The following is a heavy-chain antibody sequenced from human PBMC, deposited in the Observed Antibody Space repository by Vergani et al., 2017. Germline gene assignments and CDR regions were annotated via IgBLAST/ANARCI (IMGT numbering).Heavy chain of an antibody. V-gene: IGHV3-66*01. J-gene: IGHJ6*02. CDR2: IYSGGST. CDR3: ARDGRAAGFQYYYYYGMDV. Sequence: EVQLVESGGGLVQPGGSLRLSCAASGFTVSSNYMSWVRQAPGKGLEWVSVIYSGGSTYYADSVKGRFTISRDNSKNTLYLQMNSLRAEDTAVYYCARDGRAAGFQYYYYYGMDVWGQGATVTVSS. D-gene: IGHD2-15*01. CDR1: GFTVSSNY.